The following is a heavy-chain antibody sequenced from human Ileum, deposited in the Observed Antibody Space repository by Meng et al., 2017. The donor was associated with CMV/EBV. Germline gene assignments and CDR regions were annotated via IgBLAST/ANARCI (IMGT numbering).Heavy chain of an antibody. CDR2: VYYSGTT. J-gene: IGHJ4*02. D-gene: IGHD3-3*01. CDR1: GGSTTSSTYY. V-gene: IGHV4-39*07. Sequence: QPQLQESGQGLVKPSETLSLTCTASGGSTTSSTYYWGWIRQPPGKGLEWIGSVYYSGTTYYNPSLKSRVNMSIDTSKNRFSLKLSSATAADTAVYYCARNVGFYSSQIAYWGQGALVTVSS. CDR3: ARNVGFYSSQIAY.